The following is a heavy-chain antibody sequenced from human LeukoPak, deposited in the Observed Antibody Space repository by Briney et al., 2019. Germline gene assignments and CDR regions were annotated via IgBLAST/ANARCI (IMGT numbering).Heavy chain of an antibody. J-gene: IGHJ5*02. CDR1: GYTFTGYY. D-gene: IGHD3-16*02. CDR2: INPNSGGT. V-gene: IGHV1-2*02. Sequence: ASVKVSCKASGYTFTGYYMHWVRQAPGQGLEWMGWINPNSGGTNYAQKFQGRVTMTRDTSISTAYTELRSLRSDDTAVYYCARLCLGELSLGFDPWGQGTLVTVSS. CDR3: ARLCLGELSLGFDP.